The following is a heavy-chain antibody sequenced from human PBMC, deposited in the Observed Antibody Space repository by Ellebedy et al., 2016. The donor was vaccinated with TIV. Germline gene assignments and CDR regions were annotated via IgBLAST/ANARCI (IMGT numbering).Heavy chain of an antibody. J-gene: IGHJ4*02. V-gene: IGHV1-24*01. CDR2: FDPEDGET. Sequence: ASVKVSXKVSRYTLTELSMHWVRQAPGKGLEWMGDFDPEDGETIYAQKFQGRVTMTEDTSTDTAYMELSSLRSEDTAVYYCARNRYSGYDIFPFDYWGQGTLVTVSS. D-gene: IGHD5-12*01. CDR1: RYTLTELS. CDR3: ARNRYSGYDIFPFDY.